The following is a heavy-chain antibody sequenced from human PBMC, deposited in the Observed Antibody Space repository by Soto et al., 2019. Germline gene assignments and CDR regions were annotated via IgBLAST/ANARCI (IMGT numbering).Heavy chain of an antibody. V-gene: IGHV5-51*01. D-gene: IGHD3-9*01. J-gene: IGHJ4*02. CDR3: ARHATYYDILSGYYFDY. Sequence: PGEALKISCKGSGYRFTRYKIDWVRQMPGKGLEWMGIIYPGDSVTRYSPSFQGQVTISADKSTSTAYLQWSSLKASDTAMYYCARHATYYDILSGYYFDYWGQGTLVTVSS. CDR1: GYRFTRYK. CDR2: IYPGDSVT.